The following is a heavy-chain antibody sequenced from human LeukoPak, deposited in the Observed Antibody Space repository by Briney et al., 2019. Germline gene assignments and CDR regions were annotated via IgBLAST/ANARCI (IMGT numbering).Heavy chain of an antibody. J-gene: IGHJ4*02. CDR1: GFTFSSYW. Sequence: PGGSLRLSCAASGFTFSSYWMNWVRQAPGKGLEWVSSISSNNRYIYYADSVKGRFTISRDNAKNSLSLQMNSLRAEDTAVYYCARGRYSSRSGGYYFDIWGQGTLVTVSS. D-gene: IGHD2-2*01. V-gene: IGHV3-21*01. CDR3: ARGRYSSRSGGYYFDI. CDR2: ISSNNRYI.